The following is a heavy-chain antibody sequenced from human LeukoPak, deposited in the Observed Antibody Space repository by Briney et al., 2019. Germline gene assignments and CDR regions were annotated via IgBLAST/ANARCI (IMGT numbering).Heavy chain of an antibody. V-gene: IGHV7-4-1*02. J-gene: IGHJ1*01. Sequence: ASVTVSCKASGYTFTSYGISWVRQSPGQGLEWMGWVNTNTGNPTYAQGFTGRFVFSLDTSVSTAYLQISSLKAEDTAVYYCARGYSSSWYSGTEHWGQGTLVTVSS. CDR3: ARGYSSSWYSGTEH. CDR1: GYTFTSYG. D-gene: IGHD6-13*01. CDR2: VNTNTGNP.